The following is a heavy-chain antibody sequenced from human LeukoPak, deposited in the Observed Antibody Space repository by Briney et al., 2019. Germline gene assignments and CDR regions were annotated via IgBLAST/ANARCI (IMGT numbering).Heavy chain of an antibody. J-gene: IGHJ4*02. D-gene: IGHD4-17*01. CDR1: GYTFTSYY. Sequence: ASVKDSCKAFGYTFTSYYLHWVRQAPGQGLEWMGIINPSGGSTTYVQKFQGRVTMTRDMSTSTVYMELSSLRSDDTAVYYCAREGTVTLNFDYWGQGTLVTVSS. CDR3: AREGTVTLNFDY. CDR2: INPSGGST. V-gene: IGHV1-46*01.